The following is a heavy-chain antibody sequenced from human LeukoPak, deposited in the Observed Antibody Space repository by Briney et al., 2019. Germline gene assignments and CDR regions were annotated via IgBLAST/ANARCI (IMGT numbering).Heavy chain of an antibody. J-gene: IGHJ4*02. Sequence: PSETLSLTCTVSGGSISSYYWSWIRQPAGKGLEWIGRIYTSGSTNYNPSLKSRVTMSVDTSKNQFSLKLSSVTAADTAVYYCARETPYYDSSGPIDYWGQGTLVTVSS. D-gene: IGHD3-22*01. CDR1: GGSISSYY. V-gene: IGHV4-4*07. CDR2: IYTSGST. CDR3: ARETPYYDSSGPIDY.